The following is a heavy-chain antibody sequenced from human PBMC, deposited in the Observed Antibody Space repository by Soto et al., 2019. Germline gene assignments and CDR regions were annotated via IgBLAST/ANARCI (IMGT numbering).Heavy chain of an antibody. CDR3: ARDAGKLELRLSWFDP. CDR2: INPSGGST. Sequence: ASVKVSCKASGYTFTSYYMHWVRQAPGQGLEWMGIINPSGGSTSYAQKFQGRVTMTRDTSTSTVYMELGSLRSEDTAVYYCARDAGKLELRLSWFDPWGQGTLVTVSS. J-gene: IGHJ5*02. V-gene: IGHV1-46*03. D-gene: IGHD1-7*01. CDR1: GYTFTSYY.